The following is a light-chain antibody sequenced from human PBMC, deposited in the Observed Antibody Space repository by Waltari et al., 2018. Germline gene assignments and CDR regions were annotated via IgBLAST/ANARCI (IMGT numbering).Light chain of an antibody. J-gene: IGLJ3*02. Sequence: QSALTQPASVSGSPGQSITIPCTETSSDVGKYNLVSWYQQHPGTAPNVMIYEVSKRPSGVSNRFSGSKSGNTASLTISGLQAEDEADYYCCSYVRSTWVFGGGTKLTVL. CDR1: SSDVGKYNL. CDR2: EVS. V-gene: IGLV2-23*02. CDR3: CSYVRSTWV.